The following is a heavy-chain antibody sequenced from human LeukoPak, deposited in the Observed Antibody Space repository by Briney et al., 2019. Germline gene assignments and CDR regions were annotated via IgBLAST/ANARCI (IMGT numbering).Heavy chain of an antibody. D-gene: IGHD3-10*01. CDR3: ARDLVVRGPYLGGY. Sequence: GASVKVSCKASGYTFTSYGISWVRQAPGQGLEWMGWISAYNGNINYAQKLQGRVTMTTDTSTSTAYMELRSLRSDDTAVYYCARDLVVRGPYLGGYWGQGTLVTVSS. V-gene: IGHV1-18*01. CDR2: ISAYNGNI. J-gene: IGHJ4*02. CDR1: GYTFTSYG.